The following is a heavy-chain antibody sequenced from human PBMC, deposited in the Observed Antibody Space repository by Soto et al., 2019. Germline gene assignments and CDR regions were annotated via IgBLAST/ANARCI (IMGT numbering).Heavy chain of an antibody. V-gene: IGHV4-34*01. CDR1: GGSFSGYY. J-gene: IGHJ6*03. Sequence: PSETLSLTCAVYGGSFSGYYWSWIRQPPGKGLEWIGETNPGGSTNYNPSLKSRVTISVDTSKNQFSLKLSSVTAADTAVYYCARGLSFSGYYYYMDVWGKRTTVTVSS. CDR2: TNPGGST. CDR3: ARGLSFSGYYYYMDV. D-gene: IGHD3-3*02.